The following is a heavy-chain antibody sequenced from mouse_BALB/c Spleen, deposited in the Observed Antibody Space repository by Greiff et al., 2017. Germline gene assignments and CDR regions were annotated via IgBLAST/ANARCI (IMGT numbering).Heavy chain of an antibody. J-gene: IGHJ4*01. CDR3: ARHQYYRYDFNAMDY. CDR1: GFTFSSYG. V-gene: IGHV5-6-3*01. CDR2: INSNGGST. Sequence: EVMLVESGGGLVQPGGSLKLSCAASGFTFSSYGMSWVRQTPDKRLELVATINSNGGSTYYPDSVKGRFTISRDNAKNTLYLQMSSLKSEDTAMYYCARHQYYRYDFNAMDYWGQGTSVTVSS. D-gene: IGHD2-14*01.